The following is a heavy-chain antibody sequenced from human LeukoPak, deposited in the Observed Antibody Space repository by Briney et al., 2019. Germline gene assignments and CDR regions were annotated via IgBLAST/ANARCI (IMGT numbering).Heavy chain of an antibody. Sequence: ASVKVSCKASGYTFTSYGISWVRQAPGQGLEWMGWISAYNGNTNYAQKLQGRVTMTTDTSTSTAYMELRSLRSDDTAVYYCARVPRIAVAGTPWFDPWGQGTLVTVSS. D-gene: IGHD6-19*01. V-gene: IGHV1-18*01. J-gene: IGHJ5*02. CDR2: ISAYNGNT. CDR3: ARVPRIAVAGTPWFDP. CDR1: GYTFTSYG.